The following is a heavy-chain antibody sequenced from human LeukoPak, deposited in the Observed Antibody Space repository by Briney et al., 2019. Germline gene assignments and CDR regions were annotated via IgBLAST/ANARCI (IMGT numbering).Heavy chain of an antibody. CDR3: ARRAGAYSHPYDY. J-gene: IGHJ4*02. Sequence: GGSLRLSCAASGFTFSSNSMNWVRQAPGKGLEWVSFIYSDNTHYSDSVKGRFTISRDNSKNTLYLQMNSLRAEDTAVYHCARRAGAYSHPYDYWGQGTLVTVSS. D-gene: IGHD4/OR15-4a*01. V-gene: IGHV3-53*01. CDR2: IYSDNT. CDR1: GFTFSSNS.